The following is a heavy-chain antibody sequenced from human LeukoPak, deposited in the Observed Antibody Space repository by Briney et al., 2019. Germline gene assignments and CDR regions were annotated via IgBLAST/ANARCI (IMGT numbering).Heavy chain of an antibody. CDR2: IWYDGSNK. CDR3: ARGNYDSSGYLDY. V-gene: IGHV3-33*01. Sequence: EGSLRLSCAASGFTFSNYGMHWVRQAPGKGLERVAVIWYDGSNKYYADSVKGRFTISRDNSKNTLYLQMNSLRAEDTAVYYCARGNYDSSGYLDYWGQGTLVTVSS. CDR1: GFTFSNYG. D-gene: IGHD3-22*01. J-gene: IGHJ4*02.